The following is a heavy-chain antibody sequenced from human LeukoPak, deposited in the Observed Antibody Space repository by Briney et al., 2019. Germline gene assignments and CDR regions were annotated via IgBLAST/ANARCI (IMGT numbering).Heavy chain of an antibody. D-gene: IGHD6-19*01. Sequence: ASVKVSCKASGYTFTSYDVNWVRQATGQGLEWMGWMNPNSGNTGYAQKFQGRVTITRNTSISTAYMELSSLRSEDTAVYYCARGTTGYSSVRHRYYYYYYYMDVWGKGTTVTVSS. CDR1: GYTFTSYD. CDR3: ARGTTGYSSVRHRYYYYYYYMDV. V-gene: IGHV1-8*03. CDR2: MNPNSGNT. J-gene: IGHJ6*03.